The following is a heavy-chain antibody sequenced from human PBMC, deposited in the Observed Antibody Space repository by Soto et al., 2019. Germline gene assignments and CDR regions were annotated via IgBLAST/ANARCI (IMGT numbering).Heavy chain of an antibody. CDR3: ANLQGRFASGPQDY. CDR1: GFTFTSYA. CDR2: ISGSGDST. J-gene: IGHJ4*02. Sequence: PGGSLRLSCAASGFTFTSYAMSWVRQAPGMGLEWVSAISGSGDSTYYADSVKGRFSISRDHSKNTLYLQMNTLRAEDTALYYCANLQGRFASGPQDYWGQGTLVTVSS. V-gene: IGHV3-23*01. D-gene: IGHD3-16*01.